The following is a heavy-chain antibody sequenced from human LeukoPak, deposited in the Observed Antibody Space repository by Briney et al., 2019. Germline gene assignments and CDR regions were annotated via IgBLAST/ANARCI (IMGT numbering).Heavy chain of an antibody. Sequence: SETLSLTCTVSGGSISSSSYYWGWIRQPPGKGLEWIGSIYYSGSTYYDPSLKSRVTISVDTSKNQFSLKLSSVTAADTAVYYCARVYSSSWYNWFDPWGQGTLVTVSS. V-gene: IGHV4-39*07. D-gene: IGHD6-13*01. CDR3: ARVYSSSWYNWFDP. J-gene: IGHJ5*02. CDR2: IYYSGST. CDR1: GGSISSSSYY.